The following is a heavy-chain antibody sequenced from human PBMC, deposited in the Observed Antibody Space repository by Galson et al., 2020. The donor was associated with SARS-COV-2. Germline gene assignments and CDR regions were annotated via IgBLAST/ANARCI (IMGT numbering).Heavy chain of an antibody. CDR1: GGSISGHY. CDR3: ARGCSGGTCNSGYGMDV. J-gene: IGHJ6*02. D-gene: IGHD2-15*01. Sequence: SETLSLTCTVSGGSISGHYYSWIRQSAGKGLEWIGRMYSSGSTNYNPSLKSRVTMSVDTSKNQFSLKLNSVTAADTAVYYCARGCSGGTCNSGYGMDVWGQGTTVTVSS. V-gene: IGHV4-4*07. CDR2: MYSSGST.